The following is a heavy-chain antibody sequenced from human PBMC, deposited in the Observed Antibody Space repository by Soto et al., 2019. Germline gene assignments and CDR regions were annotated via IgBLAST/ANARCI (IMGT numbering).Heavy chain of an antibody. CDR1: GFTFSSYA. CDR3: ARGESYYGFDY. D-gene: IGHD1-26*01. CDR2: ISYDGSNK. Sequence: QVQLVESGGGVVQPGRSLRLSCAASGFTFSSYAMHWVRQAPGKGLEWVAVISYDGSNKYYADSVKGRFTISRDNSKNTLYLQMNSLRAEDTAVYYCARGESYYGFDYWGQGALVTVSS. V-gene: IGHV3-30-3*01. J-gene: IGHJ4*02.